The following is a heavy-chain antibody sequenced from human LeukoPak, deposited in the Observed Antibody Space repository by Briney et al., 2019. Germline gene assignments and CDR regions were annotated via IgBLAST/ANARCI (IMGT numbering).Heavy chain of an antibody. J-gene: IGHJ4*02. CDR2: INHSGST. CDR1: GGSFSGYY. V-gene: IGHV4-34*01. D-gene: IGHD2-2*01. Sequence: SETLSLTCAVYGGSFSGYYWSWIRQPPGKGLEWIGEINHSGSTNYNPSLKSRVTISVDTSKNQFSLKLSSVTAADTAVYYCASGALPAARYFDYWGQGTLVTVSS. CDR3: ASGALPAARYFDY.